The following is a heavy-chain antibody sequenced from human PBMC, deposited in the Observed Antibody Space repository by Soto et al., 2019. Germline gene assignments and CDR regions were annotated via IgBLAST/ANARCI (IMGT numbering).Heavy chain of an antibody. J-gene: IGHJ5*02. CDR1: GFTFSSYA. CDR2: ISGSGGST. D-gene: IGHD5-18*01. Sequence: GGSLRLSCAASGFTFSSYAMSWVRQAPGKGLEWVSAISGSGGSTYYADSVKGRFTISRDNSKNTLYLQMNSLRAEDTAVYYCAKDPQGYSYGHNWFDPWGQGTLVTVSS. V-gene: IGHV3-23*01. CDR3: AKDPQGYSYGHNWFDP.